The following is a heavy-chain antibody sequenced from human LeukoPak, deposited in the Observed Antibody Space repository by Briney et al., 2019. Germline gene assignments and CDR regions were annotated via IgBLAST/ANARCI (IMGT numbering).Heavy chain of an antibody. CDR1: GFTFSSYA. J-gene: IGHJ4*02. CDR2: ISGSGGST. D-gene: IGHD2-2*01. CDR3: AKGADIVVVPAAIVPTHFDY. Sequence: PGGSLRLSCAASGFTFSSYAMSWVRQAPGKGLEWVSAISGSGGSTYYADSVKGRFTISRDNSKNTLYLQMNSLRAEDTAVYYCAKGADIVVVPAAIVPTHFDYWGQGTLVTVSS. V-gene: IGHV3-23*01.